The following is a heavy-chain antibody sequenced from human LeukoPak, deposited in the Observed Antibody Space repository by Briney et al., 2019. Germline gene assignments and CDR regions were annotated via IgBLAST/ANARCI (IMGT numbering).Heavy chain of an antibody. CDR2: IKQDGTSK. CDR3: ARHGDYCFDL. J-gene: IGHJ5*02. D-gene: IGHD2-21*01. V-gene: IGHV3-7*02. CDR1: GFSFIRSW. Sequence: GGSLRLSCAASGFSFIRSWMGWVRQAPGKGLEWVANIKQDGTSKYYVDSVMGRFTISIDNAENSVYLQMNSLSAGDTAVYYCARHGDYCFDLWGPGTRVTVSS.